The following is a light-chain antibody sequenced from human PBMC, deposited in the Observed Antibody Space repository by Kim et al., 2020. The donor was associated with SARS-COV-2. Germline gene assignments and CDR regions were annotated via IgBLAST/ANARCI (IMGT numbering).Light chain of an antibody. Sequence: ALGRKVRITCKGDSLRSYYATWYQQKPGQAPILVIYGKNNRPSGIPDRFSGSSSGNTASLTITGTQAGDEADYYCNSRDSNDNVVFGGGTQLTVL. CDR3: NSRDSNDNVV. CDR1: SLRSYY. V-gene: IGLV3-19*01. J-gene: IGLJ2*01. CDR2: GKN.